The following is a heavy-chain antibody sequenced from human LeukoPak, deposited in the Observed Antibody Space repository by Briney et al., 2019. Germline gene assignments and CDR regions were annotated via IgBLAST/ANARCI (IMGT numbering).Heavy chain of an antibody. D-gene: IGHD5-18*01. Sequence: ASVKVSCKASGYTFINSGISWVRQAPGQGLEWMGWISPYNGNTDYALKFQDRVTMTTDTSTSTAYMGLRSLRSDDTALYYCARQLWSDGENAFDIWGQGTMVTVSA. V-gene: IGHV1-18*01. CDR1: GYTFINSG. CDR3: ARQLWSDGENAFDI. CDR2: ISPYNGNT. J-gene: IGHJ3*02.